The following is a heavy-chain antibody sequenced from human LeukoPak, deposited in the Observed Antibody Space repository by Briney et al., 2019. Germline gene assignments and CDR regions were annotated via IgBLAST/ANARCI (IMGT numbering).Heavy chain of an antibody. D-gene: IGHD3-22*01. J-gene: IGHJ4*02. CDR1: GGSISPSTYY. CDR2: MSYSGNT. V-gene: IGHV4-39*01. CDR3: ARLVYYYDSSGSHYYFDY. Sequence: SETLSLTCTVSGGSISPSTYYWGWIRQPPEKGLEWIGSMSYSGNTYYNPSLKSRVTKSVDTSKSQFSLKLSSVTAADTAVYYCARLVYYYDSSGSHYYFDYWGQGTLVTVTS.